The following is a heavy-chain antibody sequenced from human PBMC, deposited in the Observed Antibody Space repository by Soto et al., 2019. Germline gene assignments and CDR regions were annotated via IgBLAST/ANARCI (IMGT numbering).Heavy chain of an antibody. CDR1: GFTLSDYW. CDR3: ARDKLGTLGGAY. V-gene: IGHV3-74*01. J-gene: IGHJ4*02. D-gene: IGHD3-16*01. Sequence: PGGSLRLSCAASGFTLSDYWMHWVRQPPGKGPVWVSRIDSDGSYTAYADSVEGRFTISRDNAKNTLYLQMNSLRVEDTAVYYCARDKLGTLGGAYWGQGTLVTVSS. CDR2: IDSDGSYT.